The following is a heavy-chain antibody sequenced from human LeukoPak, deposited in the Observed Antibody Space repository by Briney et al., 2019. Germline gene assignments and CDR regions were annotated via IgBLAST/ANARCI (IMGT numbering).Heavy chain of an antibody. Sequence: GGSLRLSCAASGFTFSSYSMNWVRQAPGKGLEWVSSISSSSSYIYYADSVKGRFTISRDNAKNSLYLQMNSLRAEDMAVYCCARESSSWYPFDYWGQGTLVTVSS. J-gene: IGHJ4*02. CDR1: GFTFSSYS. CDR2: ISSSSSYI. D-gene: IGHD6-13*01. CDR3: ARESSSWYPFDY. V-gene: IGHV3-21*01.